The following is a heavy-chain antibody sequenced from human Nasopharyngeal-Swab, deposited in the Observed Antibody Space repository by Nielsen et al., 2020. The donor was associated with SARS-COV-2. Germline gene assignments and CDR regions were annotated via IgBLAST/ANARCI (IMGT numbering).Heavy chain of an antibody. CDR1: GYSFTSYW. CDR3: ASRNVHVSIVAGGGSDAFDI. Sequence: GESLKISCKGSGYSFTSYWISWVRQMPGKGLEWMGRIDPSDSYTNYSPSFQGHVTISADKSISTAYLQWSSLKASDTAMYYCASRNVHVSIVAGGGSDAFDIWGQGTMVTVSS. V-gene: IGHV5-10-1*01. D-gene: IGHD5-12*01. J-gene: IGHJ3*02. CDR2: IDPSDSYT.